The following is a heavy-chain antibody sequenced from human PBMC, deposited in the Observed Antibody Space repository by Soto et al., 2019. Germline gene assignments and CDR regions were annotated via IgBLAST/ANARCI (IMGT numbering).Heavy chain of an antibody. CDR2: IIPLFGTT. J-gene: IGHJ4*02. V-gene: IGHV1-69*01. D-gene: IGHD3-3*01. CDR1: GGSFNSYA. Sequence: QVQLVQSEAEVKKPGSSMQVSCRASGGSFNSYAINWVRQAPGQGLEWMGGIIPLFGTTYYAQKFQGKVTITADEATTTAHMDLNTLAFDSTVLNYCVRPLSYYDSWMGYPAFDKWGQATLVTVS. CDR3: VRPLSYYDSWMGYPAFDK.